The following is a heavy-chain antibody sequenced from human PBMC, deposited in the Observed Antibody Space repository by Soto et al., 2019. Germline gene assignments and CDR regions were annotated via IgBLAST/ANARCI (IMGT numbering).Heavy chain of an antibody. CDR2: INQSGST. Sequence: PSETLSLTCAVFGASLSGYDWSWIRQPPGNGLEWIGEINQSGSTNYNSSLKSRVTISMDTSRNQFSLKLTSVTAADTAMYYCARDPYANAFDIWGRGTMV. CDR3: ARDPYANAFDI. D-gene: IGHD2-2*01. V-gene: IGHV4-34*01. J-gene: IGHJ3*02. CDR1: GASLSGYD.